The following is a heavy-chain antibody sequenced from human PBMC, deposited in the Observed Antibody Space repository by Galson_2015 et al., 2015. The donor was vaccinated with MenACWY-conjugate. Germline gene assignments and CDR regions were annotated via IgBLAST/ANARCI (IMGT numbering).Heavy chain of an antibody. CDR3: ARRYYDILTGYYTLDY. Sequence: SVKVSCKASGYTFTSYGISWVRQAPGQGLEWMGWISAYNGNTNYAQKLQGRVTMTTDTSTSTAYMELRSLRSDDTDVYYCARRYYDILTGYYTLDYWGQGTLVTVSS. J-gene: IGHJ4*02. D-gene: IGHD3-9*01. CDR2: ISAYNGNT. V-gene: IGHV1-18*01. CDR1: GYTFTSYG.